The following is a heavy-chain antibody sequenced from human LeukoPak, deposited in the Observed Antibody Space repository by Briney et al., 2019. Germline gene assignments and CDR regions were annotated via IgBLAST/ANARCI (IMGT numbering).Heavy chain of an antibody. D-gene: IGHD5-18*01. J-gene: IGHJ4*02. CDR3: ARDRYTAMAKGRFDY. CDR2: ISAYNGNT. Sequence: ASVKVSCKASGYTFTSYGISWARQAPGQGLEWMGWISAYNGNTNYAQKLQGRVTMTTDTSTSTAYMELRSLRSDDTAVYYCARDRYTAMAKGRFDYWGQGTLVTVSS. V-gene: IGHV1-18*01. CDR1: GYTFTSYG.